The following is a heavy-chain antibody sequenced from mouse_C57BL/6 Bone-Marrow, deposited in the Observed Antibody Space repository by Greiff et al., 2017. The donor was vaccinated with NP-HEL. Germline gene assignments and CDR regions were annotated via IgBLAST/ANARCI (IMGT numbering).Heavy chain of an antibody. CDR3: ARQYITTVVATRGAMDY. Sequence: QVQLQQSGAELVKPGASVKLSCKASGYTLTEYTIHWVKQRSGQGLEWIGWFYPGSGSIKYNEKFKDKATLTADKSSSTVYMELSRLTSEDSAVYFCARQYITTVVATRGAMDYWGQGTSVTVSS. J-gene: IGHJ4*01. V-gene: IGHV1-62-2*01. D-gene: IGHD1-1*01. CDR2: FYPGSGSI. CDR1: GYTLTEYT.